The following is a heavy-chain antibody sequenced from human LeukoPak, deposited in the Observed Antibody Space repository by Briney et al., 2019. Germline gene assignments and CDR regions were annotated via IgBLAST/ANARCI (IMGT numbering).Heavy chain of an antibody. J-gene: IGHJ6*02. Sequence: ASVKVSCKASGYTFTSYDINWVRQATGQGLEWMGWMNPNSGNTGYAQKFQGRVTMTRNTSISTAYMELSSLRSEDTAVYYCARGRGSIERWLQSRYYYYYGMDVWGQGTTVTVSS. D-gene: IGHD5-12*01. CDR3: ARGRGSIERWLQSRYYYYYGMDV. CDR2: MNPNSGNT. V-gene: IGHV1-8*01. CDR1: GYTFTSYD.